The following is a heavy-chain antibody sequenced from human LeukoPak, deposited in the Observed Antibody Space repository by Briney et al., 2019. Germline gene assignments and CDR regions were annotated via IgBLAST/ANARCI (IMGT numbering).Heavy chain of an antibody. CDR2: IYPGDSDT. CDR3: ARHFPQRRVSPHFDY. CDR1: GYSFTSYW. J-gene: IGHJ4*02. Sequence: GESLKISCKGSGYSFTSYWIGWVRQMPGKGLEWMGIIYPGDSDTRYSPSFQGQVTISADKSISTAYLQWSSLKASDTAVYYCARHFPQRRVSPHFDYWGQGTLVTVSS. D-gene: IGHD6-25*01. V-gene: IGHV5-51*01.